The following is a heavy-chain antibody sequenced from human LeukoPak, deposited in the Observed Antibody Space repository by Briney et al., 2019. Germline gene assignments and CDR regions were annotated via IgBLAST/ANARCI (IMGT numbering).Heavy chain of an antibody. CDR3: VRGPGSSWYQADY. D-gene: IGHD6-13*01. CDR2: IYCGGST. Sequence: GGSFRLFCAASWFTVSSNYMSWGRQAPGERLGWASVIYCGGSTYYADSVKGRFTISSDNSKNTMYLKMNSLSAEDTAVYYCVRGPGSSWYQADYWGQGTLVTVSS. V-gene: IGHV3-53*01. J-gene: IGHJ4*02. CDR1: WFTVSSNY.